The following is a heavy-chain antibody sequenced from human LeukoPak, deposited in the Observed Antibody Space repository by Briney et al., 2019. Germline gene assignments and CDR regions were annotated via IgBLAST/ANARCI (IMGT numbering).Heavy chain of an antibody. V-gene: IGHV3-33*08. CDR2: IWYDGSNK. CDR3: IRFGEFDY. CDR1: GFTVSSNY. D-gene: IGHD3-10*01. Sequence: HLGGSLRLSCAASGFTVSSNYMSWVRQAPGKGLEWVAVIWYDGSNKYYADSVKGRFTISRDNSKNTLYLQMNSLRAEDTAVYYCIRFGEFDYWGQGTLVTVSS. J-gene: IGHJ4*02.